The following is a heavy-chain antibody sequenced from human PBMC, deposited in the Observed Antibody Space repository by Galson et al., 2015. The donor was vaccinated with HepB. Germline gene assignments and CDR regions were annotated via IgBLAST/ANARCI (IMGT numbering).Heavy chain of an antibody. J-gene: IGHJ4*02. CDR1: GYTFTTYG. CDR3: ARARYSTSPPDY. V-gene: IGHV1-18*01. CDR2: IGTYNFNT. Sequence: SVKVSCKASGYTFTTYGISWVRQAPGQGLEWMGWIGTYNFNTNFAQRLQDRVTMTTDTATSTAYIELRSLGSDDTAVYYCARARYSTSPPDYWGQGILVTVSS. D-gene: IGHD1-26*01.